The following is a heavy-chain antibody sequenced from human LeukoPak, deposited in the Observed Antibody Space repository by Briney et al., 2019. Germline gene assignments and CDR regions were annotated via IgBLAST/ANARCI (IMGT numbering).Heavy chain of an antibody. Sequence: GGSLRLSCSASGFTFSAYTMNWVRQAPGQGLEWVSYISSGSSSVYYADSVKGRFTISRDNSKNTLYLQMNSLRAEDTAVYYCAKDPTSVGYYDFWSGYSPFEYWGQGTLVTVSS. CDR2: ISSGSSSV. V-gene: IGHV3-48*01. J-gene: IGHJ4*02. CDR3: AKDPTSVGYYDFWSGYSPFEY. CDR1: GFTFSAYT. D-gene: IGHD3-3*01.